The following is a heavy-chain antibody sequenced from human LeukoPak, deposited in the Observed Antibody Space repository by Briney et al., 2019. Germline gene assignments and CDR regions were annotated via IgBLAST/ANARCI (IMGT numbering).Heavy chain of an antibody. Sequence: GSLRLSCAASGFTFSSYAMSWVRQAPGKGLDWFSAITGSGDDTYYADSVKGRFTLSRDNSKNTLYLQIDSLTAEDTALYYCAKGSADSRPYFFDYWGQGTLVTVSS. D-gene: IGHD4-11*01. CDR3: AKGSADSRPYFFDY. J-gene: IGHJ4*02. CDR2: ITGSGDDT. CDR1: GFTFSSYA. V-gene: IGHV3-23*01.